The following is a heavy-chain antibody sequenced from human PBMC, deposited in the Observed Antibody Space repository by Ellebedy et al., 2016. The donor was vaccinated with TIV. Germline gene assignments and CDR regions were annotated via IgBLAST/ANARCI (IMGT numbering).Heavy chain of an antibody. CDR1: GFTFSSYN. CDR3: ARDPADY. Sequence: GESLKISCAASGFTFSSYNMNWVRQAPGKGLEWVSHISTSGHTKYYAASVKGRFTISRDNAKNSLYLQMNSLRDEDAAVYYCARDPADYWGQGTLVTVSS. V-gene: IGHV3-48*02. CDR2: ISTSGHTK. J-gene: IGHJ4*02.